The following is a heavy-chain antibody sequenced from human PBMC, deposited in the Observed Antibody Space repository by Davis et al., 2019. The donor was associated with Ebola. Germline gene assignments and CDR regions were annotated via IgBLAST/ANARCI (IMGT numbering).Heavy chain of an antibody. CDR2: INAGNGNT. J-gene: IGHJ6*04. V-gene: IGHV1-3*01. CDR3: ASGPLGGSYGMDV. Sequence: ASVKVSCKASGFTLTNYAIHWVRQAPGQRLEWMGWINAGNGNTKYSQKFQSRVTITRDTSASTAYMELSSLRSEDTAVYYCASGPLGGSYGMDVWGKGTTVTVSS. CDR1: GFTLTNYA. D-gene: IGHD1-26*01.